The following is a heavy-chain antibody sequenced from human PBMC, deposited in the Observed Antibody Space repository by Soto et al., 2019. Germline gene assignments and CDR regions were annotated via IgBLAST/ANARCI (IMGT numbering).Heavy chain of an antibody. CDR1: GFTFSSYS. V-gene: IGHV3-48*01. CDR3: ARHPERIAQIGWFDP. J-gene: IGHJ5*02. D-gene: IGHD6-13*01. CDR2: ISSSSSTI. Sequence: GGSLRLSCAASGFTFSSYSMNWVRPAPGKGLEWVSYISSSSSTIYYADSVKGRFTISRDNAKNSLYLQMNSLRAEDTAVYYCARHPERIAQIGWFDPWGQGTLVTVSS.